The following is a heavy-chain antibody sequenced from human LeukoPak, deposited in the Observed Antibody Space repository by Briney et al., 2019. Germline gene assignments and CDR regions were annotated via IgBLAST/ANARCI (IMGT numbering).Heavy chain of an antibody. Sequence: GGSLRLSCAASGFTFSSYGMHWVRQAPGKGLEWVAVISYDGSNKYYADSVKGRFTISRDNSKNTLYLQMNSLRAEDTAVYYCAKDQKPHCSSTSCYPYGGFDYWGQGTLVTVSS. CDR2: ISYDGSNK. J-gene: IGHJ4*02. D-gene: IGHD2-2*01. CDR1: GFTFSSYG. V-gene: IGHV3-30*18. CDR3: AKDQKPHCSSTSCYPYGGFDY.